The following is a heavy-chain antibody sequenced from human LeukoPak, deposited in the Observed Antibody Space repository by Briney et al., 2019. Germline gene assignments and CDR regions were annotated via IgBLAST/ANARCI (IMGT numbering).Heavy chain of an antibody. Sequence: SETLSLTCTVSGGSISSSSYSWGWIRQPPGKGLEWIGTIYYSGSTYYNPSPKSRVTISEDTSKNQFSLNLSSVTAADTAVYYCARYASSGYYRYYFDYWGQGTLVTVS. CDR2: IYYSGST. CDR3: ARYASSGYYRYYFDY. V-gene: IGHV4-39*01. J-gene: IGHJ4*02. CDR1: GGSISSSSYS. D-gene: IGHD3-22*01.